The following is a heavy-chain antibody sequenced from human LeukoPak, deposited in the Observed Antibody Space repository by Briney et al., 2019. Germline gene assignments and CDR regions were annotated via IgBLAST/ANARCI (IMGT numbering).Heavy chain of an antibody. J-gene: IGHJ4*02. CDR3: AKDTSNSFGSLRGGFDY. CDR1: GFSFSDYT. D-gene: IGHD6-6*01. Sequence: GGSLRLSCAASGFSFSDYTMDWVRQAPGKGLESVSVIYSGGSTYYADSVRGRFTISRDNSKNTLYLQMNSLRAEDTAVYYCAKDTSNSFGSLRGGFDYWGQGTLVTVSS. CDR2: IYSGGST. V-gene: IGHV3-53*01.